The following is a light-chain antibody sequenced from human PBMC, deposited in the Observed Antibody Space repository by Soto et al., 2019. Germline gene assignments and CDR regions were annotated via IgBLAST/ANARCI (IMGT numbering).Light chain of an antibody. Sequence: IQMTQSPSSLAASVGDRVTITCRASQGVSDDVGWYPQKPGQAPKLLIYSASTFHSGVPSRSGGSGSGTDLTLTISRLPPEEFASYYGLQESNYPLTFGGGTKVEIK. CDR3: LQESNYPLT. CDR2: SAS. CDR1: QGVSDD. J-gene: IGKJ4*01. V-gene: IGKV1-6*01.